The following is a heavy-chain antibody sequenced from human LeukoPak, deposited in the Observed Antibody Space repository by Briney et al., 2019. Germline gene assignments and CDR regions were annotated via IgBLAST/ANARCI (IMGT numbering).Heavy chain of an antibody. V-gene: IGHV1-18*01. Sequence: ASVKVSCKASGYTFTSYGISWVRQAPGQGLEWMGWISAYNGNTNYAQKLQGRVTMTTDTSTSTAYMELRSLRSDDTAVYYCAIDHDYSEYKEGGDFDYWGQGTLVTVSS. CDR3: AIDHDYSEYKEGGDFDY. CDR2: ISAYNGNT. CDR1: GYTFTSYG. J-gene: IGHJ4*02. D-gene: IGHD4-17*01.